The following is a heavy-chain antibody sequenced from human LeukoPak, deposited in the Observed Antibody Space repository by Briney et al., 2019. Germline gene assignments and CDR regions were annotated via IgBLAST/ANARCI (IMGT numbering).Heavy chain of an antibody. CDR1: GGSISSGGYY. Sequence: SQTLSLTCTVSGGSISSGGYYWSWIRQHPGKGLEWIGYIYYSGSTYYNLSLKSRVTISVDTSKNQFSLKLSSVTAADTAVYYCARVTTVTTRGYYFDYWGQGTLVTVSS. CDR2: IYYSGST. D-gene: IGHD4-17*01. CDR3: ARVTTVTTRGYYFDY. J-gene: IGHJ4*02. V-gene: IGHV4-31*03.